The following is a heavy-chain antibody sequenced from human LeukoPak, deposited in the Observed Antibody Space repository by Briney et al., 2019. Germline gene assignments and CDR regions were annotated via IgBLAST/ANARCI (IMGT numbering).Heavy chain of an antibody. CDR3: AGFGITGTRTDY. Sequence: SETLSLTCTVSGGSISSYYWSWIRKPPGKGLEWIGYIYYSGSTNYNPSLKSRVTISVDTSKNQFSLKLSSVTAADTAVYYCAGFGITGTRTDYWGQGTLVTVSS. V-gene: IGHV4-59*01. CDR1: GGSISSYY. CDR2: IYYSGST. J-gene: IGHJ4*02. D-gene: IGHD1-7*01.